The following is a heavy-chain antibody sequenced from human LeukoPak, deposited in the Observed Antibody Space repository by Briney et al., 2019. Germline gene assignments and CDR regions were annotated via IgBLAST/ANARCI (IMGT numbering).Heavy chain of an antibody. CDR3: ARVRGYGSGSYYDPYYYYGMDV. J-gene: IGHJ6*02. CDR2: IYSGGST. Sequence: PGGSLRLSCAASGXTVSSNYMSWVRQAPGKGLEWVSVIYSGGSTYYADSVKGRFTISRDNSKNTLYLQMNSLRAEDTAVYYCARVRGYGSGSYYDPYYYYGMDVWGQGTTVTVSS. V-gene: IGHV3-66*01. CDR1: GXTVSSNY. D-gene: IGHD3-10*01.